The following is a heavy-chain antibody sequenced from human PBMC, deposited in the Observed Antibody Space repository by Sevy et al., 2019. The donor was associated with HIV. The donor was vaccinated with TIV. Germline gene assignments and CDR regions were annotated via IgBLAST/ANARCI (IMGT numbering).Heavy chain of an antibody. CDR1: GFTFSSYG. Sequence: GGSLRLSCAASGFTFSSYGMHWVRQAPGKGLEWVAVISYDGSNKYYADSVKGRFTISRDNSKNTLYLQMNSLGAEDTAVYYCAKELGVGTIFGVVITTNSYYYGMDVWGQGTTVTVSS. D-gene: IGHD3-3*01. CDR3: AKELGVGTIFGVVITTNSYYYGMDV. V-gene: IGHV3-30*18. J-gene: IGHJ6*02. CDR2: ISYDGSNK.